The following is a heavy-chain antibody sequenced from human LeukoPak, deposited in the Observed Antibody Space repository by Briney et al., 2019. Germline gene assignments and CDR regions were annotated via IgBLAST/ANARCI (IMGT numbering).Heavy chain of an antibody. CDR3: ARDGAGRRFFDY. J-gene: IGHJ4*02. V-gene: IGHV3-53*01. Sequence: GRSLSLSCAASGFTVSSNYMSWVRQAPGKGLEWVSVIYSGGSTYYADSVEGRFTISRDNSKNTLYLQMTSLRAEDTAVYYCARDGAGRRFFDYWGQGTLVTVSS. CDR2: IYSGGST. D-gene: IGHD3-10*01. CDR1: GFTVSSNY.